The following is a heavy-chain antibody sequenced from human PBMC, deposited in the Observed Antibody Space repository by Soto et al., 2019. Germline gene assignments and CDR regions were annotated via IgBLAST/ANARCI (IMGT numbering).Heavy chain of an antibody. CDR2: IYYSGST. Sequence: SGTPSLTCTVSGGSISSGGYYWSGIRQHPGKGLEWIGYIYYSGSTYYNPSLKSRVTISVDTSKNQFSLKLSSVTAADTAVSYCAIILNCDILTGYYFMDYAPLRFDPWGHGT. J-gene: IGHJ5*02. D-gene: IGHD3-9*01. V-gene: IGHV4-31*03. CDR3: AIILNCDILTGYYFMDYAPLRFDP. CDR1: GGSISSGGYY.